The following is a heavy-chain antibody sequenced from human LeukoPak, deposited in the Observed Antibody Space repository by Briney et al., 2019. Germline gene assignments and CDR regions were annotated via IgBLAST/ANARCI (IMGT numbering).Heavy chain of an antibody. J-gene: IGHJ6*02. CDR1: GFTFTSSA. D-gene: IGHD3-3*01. V-gene: IGHV1-58*02. CDR3: AASSPITISGVFGMDV. Sequence: SVNVSCKASGFTFTSSAMQWVRQARGQRLEWIGWIVVGSGNTNYAQKFQERVTITRDMSTSTAYMELSSLRSEDTAVYYCAASSPITISGVFGMDVWGQGTTVTVSS. CDR2: IVVGSGNT.